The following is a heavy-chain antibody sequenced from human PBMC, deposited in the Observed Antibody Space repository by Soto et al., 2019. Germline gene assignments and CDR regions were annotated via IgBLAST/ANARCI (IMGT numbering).Heavy chain of an antibody. V-gene: IGHV3-48*04. J-gene: IGHJ4*02. CDR1: GFTFSNYG. CDR3: ARDPEGINDFDY. CDR2: INAPGETK. Sequence: DVQLVESGGGLVQPGGSLRLSCAASGFTFSNYGMNWARQAPGRGLEWVTHINAPGETKSYSDSVKGRFTISRDDAKNSLYLQMNSLTADDTAIYYCARDPEGINDFDYWGQGTLVTVSS. D-gene: IGHD2-21*01.